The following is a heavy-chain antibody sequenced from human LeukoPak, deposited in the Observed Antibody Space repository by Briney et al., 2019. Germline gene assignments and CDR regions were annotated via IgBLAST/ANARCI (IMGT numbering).Heavy chain of an antibody. Sequence: GGSLRLSSAAPRFTLSRYAMSCVPQAPGKGLEWVSAFTGSRGRPYSADSLGGRSTIPGDNSKNTLFLQLTGLRAEARAVYYGAKRGHYDSSNSDAPFDRWGQGALGTGSS. CDR2: FTGSRGRP. CDR1: RFTLSRYA. V-gene: IGHV3-23*01. CDR3: AKRGHYDSSNSDAPFDR. D-gene: IGHD3-22*01. J-gene: IGHJ4*02.